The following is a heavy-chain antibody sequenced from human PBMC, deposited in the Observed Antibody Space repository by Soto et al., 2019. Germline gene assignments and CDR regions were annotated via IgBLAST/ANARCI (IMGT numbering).Heavy chain of an antibody. D-gene: IGHD3-22*01. CDR1: GYTFTSYG. CDR2: INAGNGNT. V-gene: IGHV1-3*01. CDR3: ARDPNDSSAYYHHYYYGMDV. J-gene: IGHJ6*02. Sequence: GASVKVSFKASGYTFTSYGIHWVRQAPGQRLEWTGWINAGNGNTKYSEKVQGRVTITRDTSASTAYLELSSLRSEDTAVYYCARDPNDSSAYYHHYYYGMDVWGQGTTVTVSS.